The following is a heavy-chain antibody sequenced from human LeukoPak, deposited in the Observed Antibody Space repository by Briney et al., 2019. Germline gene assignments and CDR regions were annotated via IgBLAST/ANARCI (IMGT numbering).Heavy chain of an antibody. CDR3: ARGALDAATPFDS. CDR2: INHSGST. CDR1: GGSFSGYY. Sequence: SSETLSLTCAVYGGSFSGYYWSWIRQPPGKGLEWIGEINHSGSTNYNPSLKSRVTISVDTSKNQFSLKLSSVTAADTAVYYCARGALDAATPFDSWGQGTLVTVSS. V-gene: IGHV4-34*01. J-gene: IGHJ5*01. D-gene: IGHD2-15*01.